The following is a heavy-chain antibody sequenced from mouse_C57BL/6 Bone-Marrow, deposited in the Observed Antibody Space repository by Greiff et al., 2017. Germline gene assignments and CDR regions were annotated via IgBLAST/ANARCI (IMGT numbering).Heavy chain of an antibody. CDR3: ASSPLYYDSYYYAMDD. D-gene: IGHD2-4*01. Sequence: QVQLQQPGAELVKPGASVKLSCKASGYTFTSYWMHWVKQRPGRGLEWIGRIDPNSGGTKYNEKFKSKATLTVDKPSSTAYMQLSSLTSEDPAVYDCASSPLYYDSYYYAMDDWGKGTSVTVSS. CDR1: GYTFTSYW. J-gene: IGHJ4*01. V-gene: IGHV1-72*01. CDR2: IDPNSGGT.